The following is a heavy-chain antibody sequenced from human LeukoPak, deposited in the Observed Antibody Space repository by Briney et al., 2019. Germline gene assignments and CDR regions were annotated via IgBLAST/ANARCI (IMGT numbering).Heavy chain of an antibody. CDR1: GYTFTSFG. CDR3: ARGRSGCYNLPTYYFYYYGLDV. CDR2: ISTDNGNT. V-gene: IGHV1-18*01. Sequence: ASVKVSCKASGYTFTSFGISWLRQAPGHGLEWMGWISTDNGNTNYAQRLQGRVTMTTDTSTSTAYMELRSLRSDDTAVYYCARGRSGCYNLPTYYFYYYGLDVWGQGTTVTVSS. D-gene: IGHD6-19*01. J-gene: IGHJ6*02.